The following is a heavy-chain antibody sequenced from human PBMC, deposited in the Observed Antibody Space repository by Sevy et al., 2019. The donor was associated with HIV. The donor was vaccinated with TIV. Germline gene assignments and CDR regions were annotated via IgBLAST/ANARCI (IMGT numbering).Heavy chain of an antibody. Sequence: ASVKVSCKASGYTFTSYYMHWVRQAPGQGREWMGIINPSGGSTSYAQKFQGRVTMTRDTSTSTVYMELSSLRSEDTAVYYCARRMAARPKPYYYYYYMDVWGKGTTVTVSS. J-gene: IGHJ6*03. CDR3: ARRMAARPKPYYYYYYMDV. V-gene: IGHV1-46*01. D-gene: IGHD6-6*01. CDR1: GYTFTSYY. CDR2: INPSGGST.